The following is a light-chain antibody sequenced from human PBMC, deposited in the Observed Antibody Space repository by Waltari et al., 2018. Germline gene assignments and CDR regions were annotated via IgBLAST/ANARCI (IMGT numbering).Light chain of an antibody. J-gene: IGKJ2*01. CDR3: QQYGSSPRT. Sequence: EIVLTQSPGTLSLSPGERATLSCKASQCVPNKYFAWYQKKPSQPPRVLIYDASSRATGTPDRFSANGYGTDFTLTISRLEPEDFGIYYCQQYGSSPRTFGQGTKLEIK. V-gene: IGKV3-20*01. CDR2: DAS. CDR1: QCVPNKY.